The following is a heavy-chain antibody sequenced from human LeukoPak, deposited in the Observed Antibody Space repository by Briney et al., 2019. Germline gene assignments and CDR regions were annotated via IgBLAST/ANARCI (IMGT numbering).Heavy chain of an antibody. Sequence: SETLSLTCTVSGGSISSYYWSWIRQPAGKGLEWIGRIYTSGSTNYNPSLKSRVTMSVDTSKNQFSLKLSSVTAADTAVYYCARTIVVVPAAIQGWFDPWGQGTLVTVSS. CDR2: IYTSGST. J-gene: IGHJ5*02. CDR1: GGSISSYY. V-gene: IGHV4-4*07. D-gene: IGHD2-2*01. CDR3: ARTIVVVPAAIQGWFDP.